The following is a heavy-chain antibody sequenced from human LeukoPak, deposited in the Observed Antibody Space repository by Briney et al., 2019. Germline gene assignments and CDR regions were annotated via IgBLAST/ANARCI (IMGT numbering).Heavy chain of an antibody. CDR2: IRSKTHDGTA. CDR3: TRGQLYPYGPEFDF. CDR1: GFNFGDYN. D-gene: IGHD3-10*01. J-gene: IGHJ4*02. V-gene: IGHV3-49*04. Sequence: PGESLRLSCTASGFNFGDYNMNWVRQAPGKGLEWVGCIRSKTHDGTADYAASVKGRFTISRDDSKSIAYLQMTGLKSEDTAVYYCTRGQLYPYGPEFDFWGQGTLVTVSS.